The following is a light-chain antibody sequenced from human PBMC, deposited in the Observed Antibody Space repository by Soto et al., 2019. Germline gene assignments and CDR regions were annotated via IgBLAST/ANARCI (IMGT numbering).Light chain of an antibody. V-gene: IGLV2-11*01. Sequence: QPVLTQPRSVSGSPGQSVTISCTGTSSDVGRYNYVSWYQQHPGKAPKLMIYDVDKRPSGVPDRFSGSKSGDTASLTISGLQAEDEADYYCCSYAGTYSVIFGGGTKLTVL. CDR3: CSYAGTYSVI. CDR2: DVD. J-gene: IGLJ2*01. CDR1: SSDVGRYNY.